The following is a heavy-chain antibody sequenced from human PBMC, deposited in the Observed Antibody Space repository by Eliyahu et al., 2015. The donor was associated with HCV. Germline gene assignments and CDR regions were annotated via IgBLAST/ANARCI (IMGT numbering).Heavy chain of an antibody. CDR2: ITPMFGTA. V-gene: IGHV1-69*01. D-gene: IGHD1-26*01. Sequence: GITPMFGTANYAQKFQGRVTITADESTSTAYMELSSLRSEDTAVYYCARDLGSGSYYFFYWGQGTLVTVSS. J-gene: IGHJ4*02. CDR3: ARDLGSGSYYFFY.